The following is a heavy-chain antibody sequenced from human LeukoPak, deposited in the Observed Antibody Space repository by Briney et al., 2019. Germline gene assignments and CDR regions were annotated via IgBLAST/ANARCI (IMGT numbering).Heavy chain of an antibody. CDR3: AKGMTVNWNDDASDI. CDR1: GISFSTSG. V-gene: IGHV3-33*05. J-gene: IGHJ3*02. CDR2: VSYDGSNK. D-gene: IGHD1-1*01. Sequence: PGGSLRLSCAASGISFSTSGMHWVRQAPGKGLEWVAVVSYDGSNKYYADSVKGRFTISRDNSKNTLYLQMNSLRAEDTAVYYCAKGMTVNWNDDASDIWGQGTMVTVSS.